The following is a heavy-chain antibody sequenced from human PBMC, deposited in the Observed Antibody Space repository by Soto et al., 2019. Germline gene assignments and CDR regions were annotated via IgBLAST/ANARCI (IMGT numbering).Heavy chain of an antibody. V-gene: IGHV4-31*03. CDR1: RNSITSGGSY. CDR2: ISYSGST. J-gene: IGHJ4*02. CDR3: ARTPRDGYAGYYFDY. Sequence: SETLSLTCTVSRNSITSGGSYWTLIRQHPGKGLEWIGYISYSGSTYSKPSLKSRITISVDTYRNQFSLKLSFVTAADTAVYSCARTPRDGYAGYYFDYWGQGTLVTISS. D-gene: IGHD5-18*01.